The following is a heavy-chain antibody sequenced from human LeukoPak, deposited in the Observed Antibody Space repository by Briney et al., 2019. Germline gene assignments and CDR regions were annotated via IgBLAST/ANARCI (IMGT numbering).Heavy chain of an antibody. J-gene: IGHJ6*03. V-gene: IGHV3-33*06. CDR3: AKAQPLRYYYMGV. D-gene: IGHD3-16*01. Sequence: GGSLRLSCAASGFTFSSYGMHWVRQAPGKGLEWVAVIWYDGSNKYYADSVKGRFTISRDNSKNTLYLQMNSLRAEDTAVYYCAKAQPLRYYYMGVCVKWTTVT. CDR1: GFTFSSYG. CDR2: IWYDGSNK.